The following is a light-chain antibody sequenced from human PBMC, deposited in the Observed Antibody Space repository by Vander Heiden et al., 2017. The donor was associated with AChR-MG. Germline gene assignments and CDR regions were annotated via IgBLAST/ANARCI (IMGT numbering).Light chain of an antibody. CDR1: QSLLHSNGYNY. CDR2: LGS. Sequence: IVMTQSPLSLPVTPGEPASISCRSSQSLLHSNGYNYLDWYLQKPGQSPQLLIYLGSNRASGVPDRFSGSGSGTDFTLKISRVEAEDVGVYYCRQALQTLYTFGQGTKLDIK. CDR3: RQALQTLYT. J-gene: IGKJ2*01. V-gene: IGKV2-28*01.